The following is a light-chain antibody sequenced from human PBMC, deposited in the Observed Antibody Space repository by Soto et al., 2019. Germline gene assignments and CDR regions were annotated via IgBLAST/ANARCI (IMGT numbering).Light chain of an antibody. CDR2: GAS. CDR3: QQYNNWLRT. V-gene: IGKV3-15*01. CDR1: QSVSSN. Sequence: EIVMTQSPATLSVSPGERATLSCRASQSVSSNLAWYQQKPGQAPRLLIYGASTRATGIPARFSGSGSGTESTLTISSLQSEDFAVYYYQQYNNWLRTLGQGTKVEIK. J-gene: IGKJ1*01.